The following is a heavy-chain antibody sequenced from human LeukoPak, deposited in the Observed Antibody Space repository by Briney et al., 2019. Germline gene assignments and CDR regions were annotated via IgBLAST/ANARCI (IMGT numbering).Heavy chain of an antibody. D-gene: IGHD2-2*01. V-gene: IGHV3-30*03. CDR2: ISFDGSDK. CDR1: GFTFSRYG. Sequence: GGSLRLSCAAFGFTFSRYGMHWVRQAPGEGLEWVAGISFDGSDKFYAASVRGRFTISRDNSKNTLYLQMNSLRAEDTAVYYCARDPLVVPAAITPQDYWGQGTLVTVSS. CDR3: ARDPLVVPAAITPQDY. J-gene: IGHJ4*02.